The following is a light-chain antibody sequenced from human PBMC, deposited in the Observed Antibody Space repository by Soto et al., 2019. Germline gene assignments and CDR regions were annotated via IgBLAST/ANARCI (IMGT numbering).Light chain of an antibody. Sequence: QSALTQPASVSGSPGQSITISCTGTSSDFGGYNYVSWYQQHPGKAPKLMIYDVSNRPSGVSNRFSGSKSGNTASLTISGLQAEDEADYYCSSYTSSSTLYVF. CDR3: SSYTSSSTLYV. CDR1: SSDFGGYNY. CDR2: DVS. J-gene: IGLJ1*01. V-gene: IGLV2-14*01.